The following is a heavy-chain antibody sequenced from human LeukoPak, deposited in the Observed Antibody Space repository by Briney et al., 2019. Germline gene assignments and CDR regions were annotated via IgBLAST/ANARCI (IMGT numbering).Heavy chain of an antibody. J-gene: IGHJ4*02. D-gene: IGHD3-10*01. CDR3: ARDLSSWTFPAGHFDY. Sequence: ASVKVSCKASGYTFTSYGISWVRQAPGRGLEWMGWISAYNGNTNYAQKLQGRVTMTTDTSTSTAYMELRSLRSDDTAVYYCARDLSSWTFPAGHFDYWGQGTLVTVSS. CDR1: GYTFTSYG. V-gene: IGHV1-18*01. CDR2: ISAYNGNT.